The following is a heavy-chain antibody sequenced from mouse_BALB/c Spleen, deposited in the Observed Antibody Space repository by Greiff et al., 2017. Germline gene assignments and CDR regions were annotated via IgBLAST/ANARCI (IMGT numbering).Heavy chain of an antibody. CDR2: INPSTGYT. CDR1: GYTFTSYW. D-gene: IGHD2-4*01. CDR3: ARSSMITTDDRFDY. J-gene: IGHJ2*01. V-gene: IGHV1-7*01. Sequence: VQLQQSGAELAKPGASVKMSCKASGYTFTSYWMHWVKQRPGQGLEWIGYINPSTGYTEYNQKFKDKATLTADKSSSTAYMQLSSLTSEDSAVYYCARSSMITTDDRFDYWGQGTTLTVAS.